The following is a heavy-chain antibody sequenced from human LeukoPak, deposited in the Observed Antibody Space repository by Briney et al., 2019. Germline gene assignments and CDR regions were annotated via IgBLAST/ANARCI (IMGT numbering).Heavy chain of an antibody. V-gene: IGHV3-9*01. J-gene: IGHJ4*02. CDR2: IGWNSGSI. CDR3: AKDRVSSYYGSGSPFDY. Sequence: GGSLRLSCAASGFTFDDYGMSWVRQAPGKGLEWVSGIGWNSGSIGYADSVKGRFTISRDNAKNSLYLQMNSLRAEDTALYYCAKDRVSSYYGSGSPFDYWGQGTLVTVSS. D-gene: IGHD3-10*01. CDR1: GFTFDDYG.